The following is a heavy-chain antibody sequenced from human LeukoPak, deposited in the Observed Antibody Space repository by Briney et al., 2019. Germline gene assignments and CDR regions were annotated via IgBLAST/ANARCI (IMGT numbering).Heavy chain of an antibody. CDR2: TNQHGTQN. CDR1: GFTFNIYW. CDR3: ARNVNAFDI. Sequence: GGSLRLSCTASGFTFNIYWMTWVRQAPGKGLEWVANTNQHGTQNYYVDSVKGRFTISRDNAENSLYLQMSSLRDDDTAVYYCARNVNAFDIWGRGTMVTVSS. J-gene: IGHJ3*02. V-gene: IGHV3-7*01.